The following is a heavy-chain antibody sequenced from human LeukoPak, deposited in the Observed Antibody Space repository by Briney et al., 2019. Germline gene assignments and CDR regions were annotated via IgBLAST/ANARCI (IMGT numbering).Heavy chain of an antibody. CDR2: LSHSGSS. J-gene: IGHJ3*02. D-gene: IGHD2-2*01. CDR1: GGSASSYY. Sequence: SETLSLTCTVSGGSASSYYWSWIRRPPGRGLEWIAYLSHSGSSDSNPSLTSRVTTLVDTSKNQFSLKLTSVTAADTAVYYCARARYANAWYAFDIWGHGTMATVSS. CDR3: ARARYANAWYAFDI. V-gene: IGHV4-59*02.